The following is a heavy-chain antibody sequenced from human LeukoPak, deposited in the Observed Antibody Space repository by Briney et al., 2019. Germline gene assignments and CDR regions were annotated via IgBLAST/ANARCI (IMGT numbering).Heavy chain of an antibody. CDR2: IYHSGST. J-gene: IGHJ3*02. Sequence: PSETLSLTCTVSGYSISSGYYWGWIRQPPGKGLEWIGSIYHSGSTYYNPSLKSRVTISVDTSKNQFSLKLTSVTAADTAVYYCARDGGRTSSDAVEIWGQGTMVTVSS. CDR1: GYSISSGYY. CDR3: ARDGGRTSSDAVEI. D-gene: IGHD2-2*01. V-gene: IGHV4-38-2*02.